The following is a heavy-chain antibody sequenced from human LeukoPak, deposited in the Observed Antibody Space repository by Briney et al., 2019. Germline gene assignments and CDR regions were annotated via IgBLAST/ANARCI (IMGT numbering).Heavy chain of an antibody. CDR1: GFTFTSHW. D-gene: IGHD2-15*01. V-gene: IGHV3-7*01. CDR3: ARDQGYCTSGSCRGDDFDV. J-gene: IGHJ3*01. Sequence: GGSLTLSCDASGFTFTSHWMSWVCLVPPQGLERVAKINEDDREKYYVDSVQDRFTIFRVNAKNSLFPQMKSFVADENAVYYFARDQGYCTSGSCRGDDFDVWGQGSMVSVSS. CDR2: INEDDREK.